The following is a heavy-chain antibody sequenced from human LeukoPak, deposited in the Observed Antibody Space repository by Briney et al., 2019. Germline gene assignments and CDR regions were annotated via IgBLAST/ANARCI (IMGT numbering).Heavy chain of an antibody. CDR1: GYTFTGYY. CDR3: ARARDHYDILTGYSPWGLFDY. J-gene: IGHJ4*02. D-gene: IGHD3-9*01. CDR2: INPNSGGT. V-gene: IGHV1-2*02. Sequence: GASVKVSCKASGYTFTGYYMHWVRQAPGQGLEWMGWINPNSGGTNYAQKFQGRVTMTRDTSISTAYMELSRLRSDDTAVYYCARARDHYDILTGYSPWGLFDYWGQGTLVTVSS.